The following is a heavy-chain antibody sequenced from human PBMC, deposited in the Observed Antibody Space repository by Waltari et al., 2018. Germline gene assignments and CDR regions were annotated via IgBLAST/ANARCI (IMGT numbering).Heavy chain of an antibody. V-gene: IGHV1-69*11. D-gene: IGHD2-15*01. J-gene: IGHJ5*02. CDR2: VIPSLRKS. CDR3: ATMGYCSGGSCYGNPGS. CDR1: GGTFSRFA. Sequence: QVHLVQSGTEVKKPGSSVKVSCKASGGTFSRFAIAWVRQAPGQGLEWMGGVIPSLRKSNYAQKFQGRVTITADESTTTAYMELSSLRSDETAVFYCATMGYCSGGSCYGNPGSWGQGTLVTVSS.